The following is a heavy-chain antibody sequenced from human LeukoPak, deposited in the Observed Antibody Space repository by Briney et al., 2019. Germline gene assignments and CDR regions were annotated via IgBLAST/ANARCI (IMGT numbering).Heavy chain of an antibody. CDR2: IDPSSTYI. J-gene: IGHJ5*02. D-gene: IGHD2-2*01. Sequence: GGSLRLSCAASGFTFRSYSTNWVRQAPGKVLGWVSAIDPSSTYIYYADSVNGRFTISRDNAENSLYLQMNRLRAEDTAVYYCAPPTGSVVVPAAAIGGEDCFDPWRQGTLVTVSS. CDR1: GFTFRSYS. V-gene: IGHV3-21*01. CDR3: APPTGSVVVPAAAIGGEDCFDP.